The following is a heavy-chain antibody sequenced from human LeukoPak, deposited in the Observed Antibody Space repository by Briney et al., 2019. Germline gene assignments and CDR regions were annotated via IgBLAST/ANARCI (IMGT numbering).Heavy chain of an antibody. Sequence: ASVKVSCKASGYTLTDYYMHWVRQAPGQGLDWMGIINPSGGSTSYAQKFQGRVTMTRDTSTSTVYMELSSLRSEDTAVYYCARDSADYGDHDYWGQGTLVTVSS. CDR2: INPSGGST. V-gene: IGHV1-46*01. D-gene: IGHD4-17*01. J-gene: IGHJ4*02. CDR1: GYTLTDYY. CDR3: ARDSADYGDHDY.